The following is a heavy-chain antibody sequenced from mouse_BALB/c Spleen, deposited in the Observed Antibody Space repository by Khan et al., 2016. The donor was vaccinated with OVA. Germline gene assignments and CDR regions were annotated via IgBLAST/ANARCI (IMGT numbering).Heavy chain of an antibody. CDR1: GYTFTSYY. J-gene: IGHJ3*01. D-gene: IGHD1-1*02. Sequence: QVQLQQPGAELVKPGASVKLSCKASGYTFTSYYMYWVKQRPGQGLEWIGGINPSNGDTNFNEKFKSKATLNVDKSSSTAYMQLSSLTSEDSAVYYCTRAGWAAFAYWGQGTLVTVSA. V-gene: IGHV1S81*02. CDR2: INPSNGDT. CDR3: TRAGWAAFAY.